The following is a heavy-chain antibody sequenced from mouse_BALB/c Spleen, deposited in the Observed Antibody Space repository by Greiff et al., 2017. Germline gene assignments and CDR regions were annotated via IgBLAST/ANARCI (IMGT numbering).Heavy chain of an antibody. CDR2: ISNGGGST. D-gene: IGHD2-1*01. Sequence: EVQLVESGGGLVQPGGSLKLSCAASGFTFSSYTMSWVRQTPEKRLEWVAYISNGGGSTYYPDTVKGRFTISRDNAKNTLYLQMSSLKSEDTAMYYCARRGGNYVMDYWGQGTSVTVSS. CDR1: GFTFSSYT. J-gene: IGHJ4*01. CDR3: ARRGGNYVMDY. V-gene: IGHV5-12-2*01.